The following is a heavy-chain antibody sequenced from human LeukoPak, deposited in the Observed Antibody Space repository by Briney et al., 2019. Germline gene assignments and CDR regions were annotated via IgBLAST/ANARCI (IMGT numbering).Heavy chain of an antibody. CDR1: GYTFTSYG. CDR3: ARAQGSYYHYYMDV. D-gene: IGHD1-26*01. V-gene: IGHV1-46*01. J-gene: IGHJ6*03. CDR2: INPSGGSP. Sequence: ASVKVSCKASGYTFTSYGISWVRQAPGQGLEWMGIINPSGGSPNYAQKFQGRVTMTRDMSTSTVNMELSSLRSEDTAVYYCARAQGSYYHYYMDVWGKGTTVTVSS.